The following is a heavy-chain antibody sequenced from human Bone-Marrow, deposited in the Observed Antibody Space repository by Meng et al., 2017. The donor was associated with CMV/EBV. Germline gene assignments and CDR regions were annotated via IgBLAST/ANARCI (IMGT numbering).Heavy chain of an antibody. CDR1: GGSSSSYY. CDR3: ARDVSSVTWFDP. D-gene: IGHD4-11*01. J-gene: IGHJ5*02. Sequence: QVLLQEPGPGPVKPSDPLSPTCTVSGGSSSSYYWSWIRQPAGKGLEWIGRIYTSGSTNYNPSLKSRVTMSVDTSKNQFSLKLSSVTAADTAVYYCARDVSSVTWFDPWGQGTLVTVSS. CDR2: IYTSGST. V-gene: IGHV4-4*07.